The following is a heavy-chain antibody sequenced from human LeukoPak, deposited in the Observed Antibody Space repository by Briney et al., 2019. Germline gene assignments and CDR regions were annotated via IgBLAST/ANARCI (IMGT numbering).Heavy chain of an antibody. J-gene: IGHJ6*02. V-gene: IGHV1-18*01. D-gene: IGHD3-10*01. CDR2: ISAYNDNT. Sequence: ASVKVSCEASGYTFTSYGITWVRQAPGQGLEWMGWISAYNDNTNYAQKLQGRVTMTTDTSTSTAYMELRGLRSDDTAVCYCARSATNRDISASGSDYYYYGMDVWGQGTTVTVSS. CDR1: GYTFTSYG. CDR3: ARSATNRDISASGSDYYYYGMDV.